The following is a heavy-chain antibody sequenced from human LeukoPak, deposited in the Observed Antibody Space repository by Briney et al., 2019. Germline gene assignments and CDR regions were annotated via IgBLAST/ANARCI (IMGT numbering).Heavy chain of an antibody. CDR1: GGSISSSSYY. Sequence: SETLSLTCTVSGGSISSSSYYWGWIRQPPGKGLEWIGSIYYSGSTYYNPSLKSRVTISVDTSKNQFSLKLSSVTAADTAVYYCARAGTVYASHYWGQGTLVTVSS. CDR3: ARAGTVYASHY. J-gene: IGHJ4*02. CDR2: IYYSGST. V-gene: IGHV4-39*07. D-gene: IGHD5/OR15-5a*01.